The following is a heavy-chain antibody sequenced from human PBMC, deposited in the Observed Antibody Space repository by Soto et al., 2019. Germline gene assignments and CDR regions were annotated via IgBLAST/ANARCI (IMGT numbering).Heavy chain of an antibody. CDR2: ISWDGSRT. CDR1: GFTFDDYT. CDR3: ARDSEVPRPNYYYYGMDV. D-gene: IGHD2-2*01. V-gene: IGHV3-43*01. Sequence: GGSLRLSCAASGFTFDDYTMHWVRQAPGKGLEWVSLISWDGSRTYYADSVKGRFTISRDNSINSLYLQMNSLRTEDTAFYYCARDSEVPRPNYYYYGMDVWGQGTTATVSS. J-gene: IGHJ6*02.